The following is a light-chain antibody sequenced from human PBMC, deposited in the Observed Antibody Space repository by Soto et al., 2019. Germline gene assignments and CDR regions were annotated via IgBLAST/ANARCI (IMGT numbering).Light chain of an antibody. CDR3: QQRGNWPPT. J-gene: IGKJ3*01. V-gene: IGKV3-11*01. CDR2: DAS. Sequence: EIVLTQSPATLSLSPGERATLHCRASQSVSSFLAWYQQKPGQPPRLLIYDASNRATGIPGRFSGSGSGTDFTLTISSLEPEDFAAYYCQQRGNWPPTFGPGTKVDI. CDR1: QSVSSF.